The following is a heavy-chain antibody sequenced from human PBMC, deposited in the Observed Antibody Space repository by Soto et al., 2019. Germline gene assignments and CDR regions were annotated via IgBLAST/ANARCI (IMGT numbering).Heavy chain of an antibody. Sequence: SETLSLTCTVSGGSISSGDYYWSWIRQPPGKGLEWIGYIYYSGSTYYNPSFKSRVTISVDTSKSQLSLRLNSVTAADTAVYYCARDLWGYCGTDCYPLDVWGQGTTVTVSS. CDR1: GGSISSGDYY. D-gene: IGHD2-21*02. CDR2: IYYSGST. CDR3: ARDLWGYCGTDCYPLDV. J-gene: IGHJ6*02. V-gene: IGHV4-30-4*02.